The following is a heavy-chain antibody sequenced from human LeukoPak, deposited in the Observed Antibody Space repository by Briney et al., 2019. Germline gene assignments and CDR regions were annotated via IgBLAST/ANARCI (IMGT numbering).Heavy chain of an antibody. V-gene: IGHV3-21*01. J-gene: IGHJ4*02. CDR1: GFTFSSYS. D-gene: IGHD4-17*01. Sequence: GGSLRLSCAASGFTFSSYSMNWVRQAPGKGLEWVSSISSSSSYIYYADSVKGRFTISRDNAKNSLYLQMNSLRAEDTAVYYCASLSGDYGSGYFDYWGQGTLVTVSS. CDR2: ISSSSSYI. CDR3: ASLSGDYGSGYFDY.